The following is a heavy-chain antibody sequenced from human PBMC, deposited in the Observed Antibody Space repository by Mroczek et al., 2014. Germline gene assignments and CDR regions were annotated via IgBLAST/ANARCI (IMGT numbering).Heavy chain of an antibody. CDR2: ISSSSSYI. CDR3: ARSYDSSGYYGFRAY. Sequence: EVQLLESGGGLVKPGGSLRLSCAASGFTFSSYSMNWVRQAPGKGLEWVSSISSSSSYIYYADSVKGRFTISRDNAKNSLYLQMNSLRAEDTAVYYCARSYDSSGYYGFRAYWGQGTLVTVS. CDR1: GFTFSSYS. D-gene: IGHD3-22*01. V-gene: IGHV3-21*01. J-gene: IGHJ4*02.